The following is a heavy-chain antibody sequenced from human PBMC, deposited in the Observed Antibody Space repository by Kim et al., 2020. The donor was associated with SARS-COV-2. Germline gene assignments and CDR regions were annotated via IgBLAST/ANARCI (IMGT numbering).Heavy chain of an antibody. D-gene: IGHD3-10*01. CDR3: ARVVLTYYYGSGKNTNGGSQNFDY. J-gene: IGHJ4*02. CDR2: INPNSGGT. Sequence: ASVKVSCKASGYTFTGYYMHWVRQAPGQGLEWMGWINPNSGGTNYAQKFQGRVTMTRDTSISTAYMELSRLRSDDTAVYYCARVVLTYYYGSGKNTNGGSQNFDYWGQGTLVTVSS. V-gene: IGHV1-2*02. CDR1: GYTFTGYY.